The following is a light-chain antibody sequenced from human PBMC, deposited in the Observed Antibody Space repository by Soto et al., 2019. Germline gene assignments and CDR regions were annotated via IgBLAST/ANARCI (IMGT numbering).Light chain of an antibody. CDR3: QQANSSPLT. V-gene: IGKV1-12*01. J-gene: IGKJ4*01. Sequence: DIQMTQSPSSVSASVGYRFTITCRASQDLTYWLAWYQQRPGKAPKLLIYAASSLQSGVPSRFRGSGSGTDFTLTISSLQPEDFETYYCQQANSSPLTFGGGTKVDIK. CDR2: AAS. CDR1: QDLTYW.